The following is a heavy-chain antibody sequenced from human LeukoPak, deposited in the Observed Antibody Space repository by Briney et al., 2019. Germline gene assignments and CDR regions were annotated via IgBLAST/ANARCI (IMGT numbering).Heavy chain of an antibody. CDR3: ARWASYGPYYYYGMDV. V-gene: IGHV4-34*01. CDR1: GVSFSGYY. Sequence: SETLSLTCAVYGVSFSGYYWSWIRQPPGKGLEWIGEINHSGSTNYNPSLKSRVTISVDTSKNQFSLKLSSVTAADTAVYYCARWASYGPYYYYGMDVWGQGTTVTVSS. CDR2: INHSGST. D-gene: IGHD5-18*01. J-gene: IGHJ6*02.